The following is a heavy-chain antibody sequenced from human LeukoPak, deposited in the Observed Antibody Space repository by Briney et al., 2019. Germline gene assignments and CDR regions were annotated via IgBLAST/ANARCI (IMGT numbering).Heavy chain of an antibody. CDR3: AGVQAGQQLVRVDWYFDL. CDR1: GFTFSSYS. J-gene: IGHJ2*01. Sequence: GGSLRLSCAASGFTFSSYSMNWVRQAPGKGLEWVSSISSSSYIYYADSVKGRFTISRGNSKNTLYLQMNSLRAEDTAVYYCAGVQAGQQLVRVDWYFDLWGRGTLVTVSS. D-gene: IGHD6-13*01. V-gene: IGHV3-21*04. CDR2: ISSSSYI.